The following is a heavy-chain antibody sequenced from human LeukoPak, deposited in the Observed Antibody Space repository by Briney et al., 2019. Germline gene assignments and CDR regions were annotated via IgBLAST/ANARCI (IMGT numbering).Heavy chain of an antibody. CDR1: GFTLSRYA. D-gene: IGHD6-13*01. CDR3: AAMYSSSWYGYY. Sequence: GGSLRLSCAACGFTLSRYATHWVREAPGTGLEWVADISYDGSNKYYADSAKSRFTISRDNSKNTLYMQMNRLRAEDTAVKYCAAMYSSSWYGYYWGQGTLVTVSS. CDR2: ISYDGSNK. V-gene: IGHV3-30*04. J-gene: IGHJ4*02.